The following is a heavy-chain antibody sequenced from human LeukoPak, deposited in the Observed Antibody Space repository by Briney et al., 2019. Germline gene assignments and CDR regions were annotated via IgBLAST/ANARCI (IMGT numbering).Heavy chain of an antibody. CDR1: GYSFTSYW. CDR3: ARQDCGGDCYSGGDY. Sequence: GESLKISCKGSGYSFTSYWISWVRQMPGKGLEWMGRIDPSDSYTNYSPSFQGHVTISADKSISTAYLQWSSLKASDTVMYYCARQDCGGDCYSGGDYWGQGTLVTVSS. CDR2: IDPSDSYT. D-gene: IGHD2-21*02. V-gene: IGHV5-10-1*01. J-gene: IGHJ4*02.